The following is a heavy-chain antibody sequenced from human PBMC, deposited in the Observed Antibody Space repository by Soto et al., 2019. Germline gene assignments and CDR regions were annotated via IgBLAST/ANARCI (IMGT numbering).Heavy chain of an antibody. V-gene: IGHV3-11*01. D-gene: IGHD5-18*01. J-gene: IGHJ4*02. CDR3: ARDRGVVDPATQDYFDK. CDR2: ITNSGSTI. CDR1: GFTFSDYY. Sequence: QVQLVESGGGLVKPGGSLRLSCAASGFTFSDYYMSWIRQAPGKGLEWISYITNSGSTIHYADSVKGRLTISRDNARNSLSLQRNSLRVEDTAVYYCARDRGVVDPATQDYFDKWGQGTLVIVSS.